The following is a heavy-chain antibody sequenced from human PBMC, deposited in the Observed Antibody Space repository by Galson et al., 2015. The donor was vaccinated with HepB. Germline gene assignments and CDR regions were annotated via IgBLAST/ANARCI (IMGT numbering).Heavy chain of an antibody. CDR3: VRVGRWVRDWLDGMDV. CDR1: GITFSNYW. D-gene: IGHD3-9*01. V-gene: IGHV3-7*03. J-gene: IGHJ6*02. Sequence: SLRLSCAGSGITFSNYWMSWVRQAPGKGLEWVANIKQDGSGEYYVDSVRGRFTISGDNAKNSLYLQMNSLRAEDTAVYYCVRVGRWVRDWLDGMDVWGQGTTVTVS. CDR2: IKQDGSGE.